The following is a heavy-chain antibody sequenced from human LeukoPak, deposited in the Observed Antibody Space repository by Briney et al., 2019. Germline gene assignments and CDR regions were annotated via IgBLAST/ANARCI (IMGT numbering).Heavy chain of an antibody. J-gene: IGHJ4*02. CDR1: GGSINTYY. D-gene: IGHD5-18*01. CDR3: ARHDHGYSSGRFDY. Sequence: SETLSLTCTVSGGSINTYYWSWLRQPPGKGPEWIGFISYSGSTDYNSSLKGRVTISVDTSKNQFSLRLSSVTAADTAVYYRARHDHGYSSGRFDYWGQGTLVTVSS. CDR2: ISYSGST. V-gene: IGHV4-59*01.